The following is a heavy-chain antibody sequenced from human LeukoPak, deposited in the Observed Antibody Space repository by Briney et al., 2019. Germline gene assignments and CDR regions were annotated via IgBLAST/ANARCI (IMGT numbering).Heavy chain of an antibody. CDR1: GGSISSGDYY. J-gene: IGHJ4*02. D-gene: IGHD2-2*01. Sequence: SETLSLTCTVPGGSISSGDYYWSWIRQPPGKGLEWIGYIYYSGSTYYNPSLKSRVTISVDTSKNQFSLKLSSVTAADTAVYYCAREGGFYCSSTSCYGLDYWGQGTLVTVSS. CDR3: AREGGFYCSSTSCYGLDY. V-gene: IGHV4-30-4*08. CDR2: IYYSGST.